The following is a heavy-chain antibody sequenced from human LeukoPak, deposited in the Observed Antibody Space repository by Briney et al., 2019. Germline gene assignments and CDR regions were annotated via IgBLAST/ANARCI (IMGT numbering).Heavy chain of an antibody. V-gene: IGHV3-9*01. CDR2: ISWNSGSI. J-gene: IGHJ4*02. CDR3: AKDIFSVGTFDY. CDR1: GFTFDDYA. Sequence: GGSLRLSCAASGFTFDDYAMHWVRQAPGKGLEWVSGISWNSGSIGYADSVKGRFTISRDNAKNSLYLQMNNLRAEDTALYYCAKDIFSVGTFDYWGQGTLVTVSS. D-gene: IGHD2-21*02.